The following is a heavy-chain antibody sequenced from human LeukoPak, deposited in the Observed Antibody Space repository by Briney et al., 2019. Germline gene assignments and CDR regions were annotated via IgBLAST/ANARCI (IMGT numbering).Heavy chain of an antibody. V-gene: IGHV4-38-2*02. CDR3: ARLSGIYCDRGSCFNYFDS. CDR1: GYSISSGYY. D-gene: IGHD2-15*01. Sequence: SETLSFTCTVSGYSISSGYYWGWIRQPPGKGLEWIGSIYHSGSTFYNPSLKSRVTISVDTSKNQFPLRLTSVTAADTAVYYCARLSGIYCDRGSCFNYFDSWGQGALVTVSS. CDR2: IYHSGST. J-gene: IGHJ5*01.